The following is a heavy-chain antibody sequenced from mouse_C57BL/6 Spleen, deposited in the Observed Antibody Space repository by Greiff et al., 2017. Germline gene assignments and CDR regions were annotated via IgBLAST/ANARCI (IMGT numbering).Heavy chain of an antibody. CDR1: GYAFSSSW. CDR2: IYPGDGDT. CDR3: ARWDYYGSSYYWYFDV. J-gene: IGHJ1*03. Sequence: VMLVESGPELVKPGASVKISCKASGYAFSSSWMNWVKQRPGKGLEWIGRIYPGDGDTNYNGKFKGKATLTADKSSSTAYMQLSSLTSEDSAVYFCARWDYYGSSYYWYFDVWGTGTTVTVSS. V-gene: IGHV1-82*01. D-gene: IGHD1-1*01.